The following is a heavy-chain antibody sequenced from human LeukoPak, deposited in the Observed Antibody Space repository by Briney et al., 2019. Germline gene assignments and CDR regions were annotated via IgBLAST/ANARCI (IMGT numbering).Heavy chain of an antibody. Sequence: GGSLRLSCAVSGFTFSDYYMSWIRQAPGKGLEWVSYISSSGTTIYYADSVKGRFTISRDNAKNSLYLQMSSLRAEDTAVYYCARRGRSKGGDYYYYMDVWGKGTTVTVSS. CDR2: ISSSGTTI. V-gene: IGHV3-11*01. CDR1: GFTFSDYY. D-gene: IGHD6-13*01. CDR3: ARRGRSKGGDYYYYMDV. J-gene: IGHJ6*03.